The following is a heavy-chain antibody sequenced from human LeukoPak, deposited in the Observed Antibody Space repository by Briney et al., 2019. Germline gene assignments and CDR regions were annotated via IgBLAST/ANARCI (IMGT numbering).Heavy chain of an antibody. CDR1: GFTFDDYA. Sequence: GGSLRLSCAASGFTFDDYAMHWVRQAPGKGLEWVSGISWNSGSIGYADSVKGRFTISRDNAKNSLYLQMNSLRAEDTALYYCAKDIDAFALYGMDVWGQGTTVTVSS. J-gene: IGHJ6*02. CDR2: ISWNSGSI. D-gene: IGHD3-9*01. CDR3: AKDIDAFALYGMDV. V-gene: IGHV3-9*01.